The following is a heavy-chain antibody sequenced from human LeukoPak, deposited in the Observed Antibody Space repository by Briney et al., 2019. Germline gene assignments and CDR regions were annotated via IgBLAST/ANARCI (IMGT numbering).Heavy chain of an antibody. D-gene: IGHD1-14*01. CDR1: GGTFSSYA. J-gene: IGHJ4*02. V-gene: IGHV1-69*13. CDR3: ARGGSSDVTLAEYFDY. CDR2: IIPIFGTA. Sequence: SVKVSSKASGGTFSSYAISWVRQAPGQGLEWMGRIIPIFGTANYAQKFQRRVTITQYESTSTAYMELSSLRSEDTGVYYCARGGSSDVTLAEYFDYWGQRTLVTVSS.